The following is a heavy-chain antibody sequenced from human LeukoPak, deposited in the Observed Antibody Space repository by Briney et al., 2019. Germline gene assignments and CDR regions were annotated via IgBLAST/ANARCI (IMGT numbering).Heavy chain of an antibody. J-gene: IGHJ4*02. D-gene: IGHD3-9*01. V-gene: IGHV4-59*12. CDR3: GKTDIYFNPIDY. CDR2: IYYSGST. CDR1: GDSISSYY. Sequence: SETLSLTCTVSGDSISSYYWSWIRQPPGKGLEWIGYIYYSGSTNYNPSLKSRVTISIDTSKNQFSLKLTSVTAADTAIYYCGKTDIYFNPIDYWGPGSLVTVSS.